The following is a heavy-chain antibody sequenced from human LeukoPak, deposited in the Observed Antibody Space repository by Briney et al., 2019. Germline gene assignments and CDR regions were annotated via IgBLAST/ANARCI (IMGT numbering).Heavy chain of an antibody. CDR2: INSDESST. CDR3: ARDLSGYAPPY. Sequence: GGSLTLSCAASGFTFSDYYMSWIRQAPGKGLVWVSRINSDESSTNYADSVKGRFTISRDNARNTLYLQMNSLRAEDTAVYYCARDLSGYAPPYWGQGTLVTVSS. J-gene: IGHJ4*02. CDR1: GFTFSDYY. D-gene: IGHD5-12*01. V-gene: IGHV3-74*01.